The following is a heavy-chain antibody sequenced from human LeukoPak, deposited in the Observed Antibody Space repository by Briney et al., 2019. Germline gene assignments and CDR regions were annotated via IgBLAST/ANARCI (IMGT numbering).Heavy chain of an antibody. J-gene: IGHJ4*02. V-gene: IGHV4-39*07. CDR1: GGSISSSSYY. CDR2: IYYSGST. D-gene: IGHD2-21*02. CDR3: ARVNIVVVTAILY. Sequence: SETLSLTCTVSGGSISSSSYYWGWIRQPPGKGLEWIGSIYYSGSTYYNPSLKSRVTISVDTSKNQFSLKLSSVTAADTAVYYCARVNIVVVTAILYWGQGTLVTVSS.